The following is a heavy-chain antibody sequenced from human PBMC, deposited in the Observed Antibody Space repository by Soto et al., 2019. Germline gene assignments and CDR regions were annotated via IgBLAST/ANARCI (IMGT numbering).Heavy chain of an antibody. J-gene: IGHJ6*02. CDR2: INSDGSST. Sequence: PGGSLRLSCAASGFTFSSYWMHWVRQAPGKGLVWVSRINSDGSSTSYADSVKGRFTISRDNAKNTLYLQMNSLRAEDTAVYYCARGGIVVVTAAIGYGMDVWGQGTTVTVYS. D-gene: IGHD2-2*01. V-gene: IGHV3-74*01. CDR3: ARGGIVVVTAAIGYGMDV. CDR1: GFTFSSYW.